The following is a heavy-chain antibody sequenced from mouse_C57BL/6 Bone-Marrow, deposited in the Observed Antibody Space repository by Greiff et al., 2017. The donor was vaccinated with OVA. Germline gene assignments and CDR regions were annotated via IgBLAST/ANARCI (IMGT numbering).Heavy chain of an antibody. Sequence: VQLQQSGAELVRPGTSVKVSCKASGYAFTNYLIEWVKQRPGQGLEWIGVINPGSGGTNYNEKFKGKATLTADKSSSTAYMQLSSLTSEDSAVYFCARTRGLPWFAYWGQGTLVTVSA. J-gene: IGHJ3*01. CDR3: ARTRGLPWFAY. V-gene: IGHV1-54*01. CDR2: INPGSGGT. D-gene: IGHD5-5*01. CDR1: GYAFTNYL.